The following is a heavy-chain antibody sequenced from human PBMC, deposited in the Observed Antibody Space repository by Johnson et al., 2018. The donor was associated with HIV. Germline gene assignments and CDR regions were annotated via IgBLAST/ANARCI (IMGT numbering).Heavy chain of an antibody. CDR2: ITSKTDGGTT. CDR1: GFTFSNAW. V-gene: IGHV3-15*01. J-gene: IGHJ3*02. CDR3: TTGYSGSYLGAFDI. D-gene: IGHD1-26*01. Sequence: VQLVESGGGVVQPGGSLRLSCAATGFTFSNAWMSWVRQAPGKGLEWVGRITSKTDGGTTDYAAPVKGSFTISRDDSKNTLYLQMNSLKTEDTAVYYCTTGYSGSYLGAFDIWGQGTMVTVSS.